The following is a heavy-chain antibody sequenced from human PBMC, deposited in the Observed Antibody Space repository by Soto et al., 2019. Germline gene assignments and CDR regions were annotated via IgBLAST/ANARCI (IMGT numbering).Heavy chain of an antibody. CDR2: IYPTGST. Sequence: QVQLQESGPGLVKPSETLYLSCTVSGGSFSSYYCNWVRKSAGKGLEWSGRIYPTGSTTYNPSLKRRPTMSVDTSKNQFPMRLTAMTAADTPVYYCATGRSEIVPGAMDTWGQGTLVTASS. CDR3: ATGRSEIVPGAMDT. J-gene: IGHJ5*02. CDR1: GGSFSSYY. D-gene: IGHD2-2*01. V-gene: IGHV4-4*07.